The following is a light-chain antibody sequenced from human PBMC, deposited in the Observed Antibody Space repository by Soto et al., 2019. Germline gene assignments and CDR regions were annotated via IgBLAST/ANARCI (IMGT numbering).Light chain of an antibody. CDR2: GNR. Sequence: QSVLTQPPSVSGAPGQRVTISCTGNNSKLGAGYDVHWYQQLPGAAPKLVVFGNRNPPSGVPERFSGSKSGTSASLAITGLQAEDEADYYCQAYDYSLTAFVFGGGTKLTVL. V-gene: IGLV1-40*01. CDR1: NSKLGAGYD. J-gene: IGLJ3*02. CDR3: QAYDYSLTAFV.